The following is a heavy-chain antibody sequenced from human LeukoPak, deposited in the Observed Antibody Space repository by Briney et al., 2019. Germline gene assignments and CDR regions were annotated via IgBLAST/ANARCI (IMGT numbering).Heavy chain of an antibody. D-gene: IGHD2-8*01. CDR3: VRLGYCSNGVCSNLDY. CDR1: GYSFIGYW. Sequence: GESLKISCKGSGYSFIGYWIGWVRQMPGKGLEWMAIIYPGDSDTRYSPSLKGQVTTSADRSISTAYLQWSSLKASDTAMYYCVRLGYCSNGVCSNLDYWGQGTLVTVSS. CDR2: IYPGDSDT. V-gene: IGHV5-51*01. J-gene: IGHJ4*02.